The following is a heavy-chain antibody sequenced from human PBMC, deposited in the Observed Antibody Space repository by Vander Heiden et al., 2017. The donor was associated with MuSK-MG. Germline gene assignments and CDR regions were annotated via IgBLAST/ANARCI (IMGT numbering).Heavy chain of an antibody. V-gene: IGHV2-70*04. J-gene: IGHJ4*02. Sequence: QVTLKESGPAVVKPTETLKLTCTFSGFSLSTNGERVSWIRQTPGKTLEWLARIDWDDDKFYNTSLKTRLTISKDTPKNQVVLTVANVGPEDTATYFCARMFCDGGVCYALDYWGQGSLVPVS. CDR1: GFSLSTNGER. D-gene: IGHD2-21*02. CDR2: IDWDDDK. CDR3: ARMFCDGGVCYALDY.